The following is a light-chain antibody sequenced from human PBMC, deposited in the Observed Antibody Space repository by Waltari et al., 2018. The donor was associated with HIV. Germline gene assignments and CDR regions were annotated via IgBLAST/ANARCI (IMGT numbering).Light chain of an antibody. Sequence: QSALTQPASVSDSPGHSITISCSGSRGDIGGHNYVSWSQQHSGKAPKLIIYDVSNRPSGISSRFSGSKSGHTASLTISGLQTEDEADYYCSSYSSTTTPVVFGGGTRLTVL. CDR2: DVS. V-gene: IGLV2-14*03. CDR1: RGDIGGHNY. J-gene: IGLJ2*01. CDR3: SSYSSTTTPVV.